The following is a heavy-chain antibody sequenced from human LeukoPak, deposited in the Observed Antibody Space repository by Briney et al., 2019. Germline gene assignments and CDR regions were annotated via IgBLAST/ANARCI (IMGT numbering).Heavy chain of an antibody. J-gene: IGHJ4*02. CDR3: VRVVGATQVAPYYFEY. V-gene: IGHV3-21*01. CDR2: ISSSSSYI. CDR1: GFTFSSYS. D-gene: IGHD1-26*01. Sequence: GESLRLSCAASGFTFSSYSMNWVRQAPGKGLEWVSSISSSSSYIYYADSVKGRFTISRDNAKNSLYLQMNSLRAEDTAVYYCVRVVGATQVAPYYFEYWGQGTLVTVSS.